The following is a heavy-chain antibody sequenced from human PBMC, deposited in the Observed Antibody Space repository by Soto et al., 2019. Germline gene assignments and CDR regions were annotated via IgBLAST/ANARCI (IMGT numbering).Heavy chain of an antibody. D-gene: IGHD3-10*01. CDR2: VYSSGTT. Sequence: PDNLSVTCRVSGGSINSYWWSWIRQPAGKGLEWIGRVYSSGTTDYHPSLNSRATMSVETSKNQFSLKLSSVTAADTAVYYCARDIGSYAYGEGYWGQGIQV. CDR1: GGSINSYW. V-gene: IGHV4-4*07. CDR3: ARDIGSYAYGEGY. J-gene: IGHJ4*02.